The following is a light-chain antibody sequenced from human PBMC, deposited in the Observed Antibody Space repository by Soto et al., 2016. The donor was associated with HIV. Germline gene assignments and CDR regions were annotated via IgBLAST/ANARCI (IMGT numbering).Light chain of an antibody. Sequence: DVVMTQSPLSLPVTLGQPASISCRSSQSLVHSDGNTFLIWFQQRPGQSPRRLIYQVSNRDSGVPDRFSGSGSGTDFTLKISRVEAEDVGVYYCWQGTHWPPWTFGQGTKVEVK. J-gene: IGKJ1*01. CDR1: QSLVHSDGNTF. CDR3: WQGTHWPPWT. CDR2: QVS. V-gene: IGKV2-30*02.